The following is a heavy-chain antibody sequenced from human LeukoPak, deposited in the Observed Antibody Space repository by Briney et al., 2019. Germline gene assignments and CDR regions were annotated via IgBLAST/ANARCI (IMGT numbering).Heavy chain of an antibody. V-gene: IGHV3-23*01. CDR3: AKDGAWLRFDD. CDR1: GFTFSSYS. D-gene: IGHD5-12*01. Sequence: GGSLRLSCAASGFTFSSYSMNWVRQAPGKGLEWVSGVSPSGDITYYADSVKGRFTISRDNSKNTVYLQMNNVRAEDTAVYYCAKDGAWLRFDDWGQGTLVTVSS. CDR2: VSPSGDIT. J-gene: IGHJ4*02.